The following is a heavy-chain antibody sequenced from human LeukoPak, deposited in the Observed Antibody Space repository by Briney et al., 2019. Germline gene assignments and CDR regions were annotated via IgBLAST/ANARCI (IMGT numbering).Heavy chain of an antibody. D-gene: IGHD2-15*01. Sequence: SETLPLTCAVYGGSFSGYYWSWIRQPPGKGLEWIGEINHSGSTNYNPSLKSRVTISVDTSKNQFSLKLSSVTAADTAVYYCAREGSSKELYYYYYYMDVWGKGTTVTVSS. CDR2: INHSGST. CDR3: AREGSSKELYYYYYYMDV. CDR1: GGSFSGYY. V-gene: IGHV4-34*01. J-gene: IGHJ6*03.